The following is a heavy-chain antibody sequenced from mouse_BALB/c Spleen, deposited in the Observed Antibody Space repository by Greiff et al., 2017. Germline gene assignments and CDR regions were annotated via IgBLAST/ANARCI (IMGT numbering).Heavy chain of an antibody. CDR2: IYPGNSDT. D-gene: IGHD2-14*01. CDR3: TGLKDCDRYDPVFDY. J-gene: IGHJ2*01. V-gene: IGHV1-5*01. Sequence: VQLQQSGPVLARPGASVKMSCKASGYTFTSYWMHWVKQRPGQGLEWIGAIYPGNSDTSYNQKFKGKAKLTAVTSTSTAYMELSSLTNEDSAVYYCTGLKDCDRYDPVFDYWGQGTTLTVSS. CDR1: GYTFTSYW.